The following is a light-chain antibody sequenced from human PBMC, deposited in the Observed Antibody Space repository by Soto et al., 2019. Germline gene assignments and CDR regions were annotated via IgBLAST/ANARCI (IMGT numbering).Light chain of an antibody. V-gene: IGKV3-20*01. CDR2: VAS. CDR1: QNVGSNY. J-gene: IGKJ2*01. Sequence: EIVLTQSPGTLSLSPGERATLSCRASQNVGSNYLAWYQQKPGQAPRLLSYVASSRATGIPDRFSGSGSGTDFTLTISRLEPEDFAVYYCQQYGTSPFTFGQGTKLE. CDR3: QQYGTSPFT.